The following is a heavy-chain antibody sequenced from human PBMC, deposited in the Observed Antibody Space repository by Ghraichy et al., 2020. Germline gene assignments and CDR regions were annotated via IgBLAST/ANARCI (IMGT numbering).Heavy chain of an antibody. Sequence: GGSLRLSCAASGSTVSSYNMNWVRQAPGKGLEWVSVIYSGGGTYHADSVKGRFTISRDNSKNMVYLQMNSLRVEDTAVYYCAGVRGSYMWCQVTLVTVSS. CDR2: IYSGGGT. V-gene: IGHV3-53*01. CDR3: AGVRGSYM. CDR1: GSTVSSYN. J-gene: IGHJ4*02. D-gene: IGHD1-26*01.